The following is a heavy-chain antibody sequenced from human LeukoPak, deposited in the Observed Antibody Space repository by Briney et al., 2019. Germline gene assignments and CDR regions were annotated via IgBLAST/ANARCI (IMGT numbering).Heavy chain of an antibody. V-gene: IGHV3-30*03. CDR3: ARINNFDDF. Sequence: PGRSLRLSCAASGFTFTTFGIHWVRQAPGKGLEWLAAISPDGNIDYYSDSVKGRFSISRDDSKNMIYLQMNSLRGEDSAVYFCARINNFDDFWGQGTLVTVSS. D-gene: IGHD1-1*01. J-gene: IGHJ4*02. CDR1: GFTFTTFG. CDR2: ISPDGNID.